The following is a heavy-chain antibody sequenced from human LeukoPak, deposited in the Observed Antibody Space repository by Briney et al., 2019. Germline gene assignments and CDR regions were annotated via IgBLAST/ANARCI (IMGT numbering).Heavy chain of an antibody. J-gene: IGHJ4*02. Sequence: GGSLRLSCTASGFTSSIYAMSWVRQAPGKGLEWVSDISGSGGDTYYADSVKGRFTISRDNSKNTLYLQMNSLRAEDTAVYYCAKEATSRHNSFVDYWGQGTLVTVSS. V-gene: IGHV3-23*01. CDR2: ISGSGGDT. CDR1: GFTSSIYA. CDR3: AKEATSRHNSFVDY. D-gene: IGHD2/OR15-2a*01.